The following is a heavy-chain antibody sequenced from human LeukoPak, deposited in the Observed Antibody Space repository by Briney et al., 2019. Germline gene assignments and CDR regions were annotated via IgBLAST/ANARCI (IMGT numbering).Heavy chain of an antibody. D-gene: IGHD3-22*01. CDR3: ARRDSYSSGYYYFDY. Sequence: SETVSLTCTVSGGSMSSSSYYWGWIRQPPGKGLEWIGSIYYSGSTYYNPSLKSRVTISGDTSKNQFSLKLSSVTAADTAVYYCARRDSYSSGYYYFDYWGQGTLVTVSS. CDR1: GGSMSSSSYY. J-gene: IGHJ4*02. V-gene: IGHV4-39*01. CDR2: IYYSGST.